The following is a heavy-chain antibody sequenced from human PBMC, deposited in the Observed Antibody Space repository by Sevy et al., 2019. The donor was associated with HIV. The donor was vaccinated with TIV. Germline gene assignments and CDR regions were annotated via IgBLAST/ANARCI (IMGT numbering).Heavy chain of an antibody. D-gene: IGHD5-12*01. V-gene: IGHV3-48*01. CDR1: GFTYS. CDR3: ASQRGGYERLYYFDS. CDR2: ISDSSATI. Sequence: GGSLRLSCVASGFTYSMNWVRQAPGKGLEWVSYISDSSATIHYADSVKGRLTISRDNAKNSLYLQMNTLRAEDTAVYYCASQRGGYERLYYFDSWGQGTLVTVSS. J-gene: IGHJ4*02.